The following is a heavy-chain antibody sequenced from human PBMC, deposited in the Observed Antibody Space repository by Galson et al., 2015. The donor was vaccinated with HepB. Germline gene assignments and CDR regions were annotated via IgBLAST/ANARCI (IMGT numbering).Heavy chain of an antibody. D-gene: IGHD3-16*02. CDR1: GYTFTGYY. V-gene: IGHV1-2*04. CDR3: ARSGVAKYYDYVWGSYRSDAFDI. CDR2: INPNSGGT. J-gene: IGHJ3*02. Sequence: SVKVSCKASGYTFTGYYMHWVRQAPGQGLEWMGWINPNSGGTNYAQKFQGWVTMTRDTSISTAYMELSRLRSDDTAVYYCARSGVAKYYDYVWGSYRSDAFDIWGQGTMVTVSS.